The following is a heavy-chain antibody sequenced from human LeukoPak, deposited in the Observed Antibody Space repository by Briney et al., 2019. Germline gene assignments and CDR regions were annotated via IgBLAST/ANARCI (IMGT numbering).Heavy chain of an antibody. V-gene: IGHV1-3*01. CDR1: GYTFTSYT. Sequence: GASVKVSCKASGYTFTSYTIHWVRQAPGQSLEWMGWINAGNGNTKYSQKFQGRVSITRDTSANTAYMELSSLRSEDTAVYYCARDPDYYASGGLDYWGQGSLVTVSS. CDR3: ARDPDYYASGGLDY. CDR2: INAGNGNT. D-gene: IGHD3-10*01. J-gene: IGHJ4*02.